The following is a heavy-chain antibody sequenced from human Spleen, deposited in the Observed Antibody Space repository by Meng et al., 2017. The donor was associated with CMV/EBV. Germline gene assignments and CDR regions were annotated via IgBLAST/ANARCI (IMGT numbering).Heavy chain of an antibody. J-gene: IGHJ6*02. CDR2: IGPNNDGT. Sequence: ASVKVSCKASGYTFTGYYIHWVRQAPGQGLEWMGCIGPNNDGTNYAQKFQGRVSLTRESSISTAYMDLSSLRSDDTAVYYCARIGIVVVPARSYYYYGMDVWGQGTTVTVSS. V-gene: IGHV1-2*02. CDR3: ARIGIVVVPARSYYYYGMDV. CDR1: GYTFTGYY. D-gene: IGHD2-2*01.